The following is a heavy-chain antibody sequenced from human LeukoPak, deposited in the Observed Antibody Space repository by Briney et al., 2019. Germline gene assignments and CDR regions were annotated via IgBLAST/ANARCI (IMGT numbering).Heavy chain of an antibody. J-gene: IGHJ6*02. CDR2: IYTSGST. Sequence: SETLSLTCTVSGGSISSYYWSWIRQPAGKGLEWIGRIYTSGSTNYNPSLKSRVTMSVDTSKNQFSLKLSSVTAVDTAVYYCARGPDIVVVPAATYYYYGMDVWGQGTTVTVSS. D-gene: IGHD2-2*01. CDR1: GGSISSYY. CDR3: ARGPDIVVVPAATYYYYGMDV. V-gene: IGHV4-4*07.